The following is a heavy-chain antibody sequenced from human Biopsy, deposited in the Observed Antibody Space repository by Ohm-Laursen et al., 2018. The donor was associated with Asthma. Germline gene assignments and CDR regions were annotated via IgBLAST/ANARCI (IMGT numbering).Heavy chain of an antibody. V-gene: IGHV3-53*01. D-gene: IGHD6-19*01. J-gene: IGHJ4*02. CDR3: ARGDSSGWSHYYFDY. Sequence: SLRLSCAASGFTVSRDHKFWVRQAPGKGLEWVSVIYSGGTSDTADSVRGRFTISRDFYKNTLYLQMDSLRAEDTAVYYCARGDSSGWSHYYFDYWGQGTLVTVSS. CDR1: GFTVSRDH. CDR2: IYSGGTS.